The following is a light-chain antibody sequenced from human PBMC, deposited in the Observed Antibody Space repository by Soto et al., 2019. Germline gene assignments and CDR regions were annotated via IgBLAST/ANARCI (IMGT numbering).Light chain of an antibody. CDR1: QSVGSN. CDR3: QQYNNWPYT. J-gene: IGKJ2*01. CDR2: GTS. V-gene: IGKV3-15*01. Sequence: EIVMTQSPVTLSLSPGERAALSCRASQSVGSNFAWYQQRPGQAPRVLIYGTSTRATGVPARFSGSGSGTDFTLTISSLQSEDFAVYYCQQYNNWPYTFGQGTRLEIK.